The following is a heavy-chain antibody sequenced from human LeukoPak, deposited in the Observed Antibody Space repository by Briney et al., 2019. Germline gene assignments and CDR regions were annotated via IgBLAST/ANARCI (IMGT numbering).Heavy chain of an antibody. J-gene: IGHJ4*02. D-gene: IGHD3-10*01. CDR1: GDSVSSNSAA. V-gene: IGHV6-1*01. Sequence: SQTLSLTCAISGDSVSSNSAAWNRIRQSPSRGLEWLGRTYYRSKWYNDYAVSVKSRITINPDTSKNQFSLQLNSVTPEDTAVYYCARDRHYGSGRAGVFDYWGQGTLVTVSS. CDR2: TYYRSKWYN. CDR3: ARDRHYGSGRAGVFDY.